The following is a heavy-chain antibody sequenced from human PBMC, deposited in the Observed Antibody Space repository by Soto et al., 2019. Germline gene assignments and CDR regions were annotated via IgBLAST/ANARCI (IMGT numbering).Heavy chain of an antibody. V-gene: IGHV4-59*01. J-gene: IGHJ3*02. CDR2: IYDSGST. Sequence: SETLSLTCTVSGGSIGSYYWSWIRQSPGKGLEWIGYIYDSGSTHYNPSLNGRVTISLDTSKNQFSLKLSSVTAADTAVYYCARGGYYDSSGYYRHAFDIWGQGTMVTVSS. CDR1: GGSIGSYY. CDR3: ARGGYYDSSGYYRHAFDI. D-gene: IGHD3-22*01.